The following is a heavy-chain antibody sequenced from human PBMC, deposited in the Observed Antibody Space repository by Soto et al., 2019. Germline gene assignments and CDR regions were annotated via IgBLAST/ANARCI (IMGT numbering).Heavy chain of an antibody. Sequence: EVQLLESGGGLVQPGGSLRLSCAAYGFMFSSYVMSWVRQAPGKGLEWVSGVSGSGSRTYYADSVKGRFSISRDNSRNTLYLQLNSLRAEDTAVYYCAVLTTVTDADYWGQGTLVTVPS. D-gene: IGHD4-17*01. V-gene: IGHV3-23*01. CDR1: GFMFSSYV. CDR3: AVLTTVTDADY. CDR2: VSGSGSRT. J-gene: IGHJ4*02.